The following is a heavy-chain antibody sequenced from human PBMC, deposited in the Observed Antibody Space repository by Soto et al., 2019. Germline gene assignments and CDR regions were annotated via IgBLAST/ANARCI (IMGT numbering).Heavy chain of an antibody. CDR1: GFTLSTYS. J-gene: IGHJ6*02. V-gene: IGHV3-48*02. Sequence: LRLSFIASGFTLSTYSMTWVRQAPGKGLEWLSYISKSSTTINYADSVKGRFTISRDNAKNSVYLEMSSLRDEDSAVYYCARDPPNFYYYGMDVWGQGTTVTVSS. CDR3: ARDPPNFYYYGMDV. CDR2: ISKSSTTI.